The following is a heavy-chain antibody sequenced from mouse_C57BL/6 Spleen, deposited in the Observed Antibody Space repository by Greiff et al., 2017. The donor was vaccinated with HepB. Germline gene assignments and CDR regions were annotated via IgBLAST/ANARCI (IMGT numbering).Heavy chain of an antibody. CDR2: ISDGGSYT. V-gene: IGHV5-4*03. CDR3: ARAPYYYGSSYAMDY. J-gene: IGHJ4*01. Sequence: EVKLMESGGGLVKPGGSLKLSCAASGFTFSSYAMSWVRQTPEKRLEWVATISDGGSYTYYPDNVKGRFTISRDNAKNNLYLQMSHLKSEDTAMYYCARAPYYYGSSYAMDYWGQGTSVTVSS. CDR1: GFTFSSYA. D-gene: IGHD1-1*01.